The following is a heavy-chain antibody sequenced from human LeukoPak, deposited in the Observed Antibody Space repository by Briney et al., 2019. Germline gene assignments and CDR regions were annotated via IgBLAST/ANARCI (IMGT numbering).Heavy chain of an antibody. V-gene: IGHV3-23*01. CDR1: GFTFSSYA. J-gene: IGHJ4*01. CDR2: ISGSGGST. D-gene: IGHD2-2*01. CDR3: AKDCSSTSCYLY. Sequence: PGGSLRLSCAASGFTFSSYAMSWVRQAPGKGLEWVSGISGSGGSTYYADSVKGRFTISRDNSKNTLYLQMNSLRAEDTAVYYLAKDCSSTSCYLYWGDGTLDTVSS.